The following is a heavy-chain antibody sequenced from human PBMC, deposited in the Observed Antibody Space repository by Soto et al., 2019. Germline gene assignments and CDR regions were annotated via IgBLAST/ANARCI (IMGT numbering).Heavy chain of an antibody. CDR1: GDSIGTTHSY. D-gene: IGHD4-17*01. CDR2: IHYRGST. Sequence: SETLSLTCTVSGDSIGTTHSYWAWIRQSPGKGLEWIGNIHYRGSTNYNPSLKSRVTISIDTSRNQFSLKVSSVTAADTAVYYCARGLDYVGFDYWGQGTLVTVSS. CDR3: ARGLDYVGFDY. J-gene: IGHJ4*02. V-gene: IGHV4-39*07.